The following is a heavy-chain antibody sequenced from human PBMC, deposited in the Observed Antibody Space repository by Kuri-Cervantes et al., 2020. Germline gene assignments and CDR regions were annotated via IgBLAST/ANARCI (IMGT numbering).Heavy chain of an antibody. V-gene: IGHV4-39*07. J-gene: IGHJ5*02. D-gene: IGHD3-10*01. CDR3: ASLRITMVRGVIGAQYNWFDP. CDR1: GGSISSSSYY. CDR2: IYYSGST. Sequence: GSLRLSCTVSGGSISSSSYYWGWIRQPPGKGLEWIGSIYYSGSTYYNPSLKSRVTISVDTSKNQFSLKLSSVTAADTAVYYCASLRITMVRGVIGAQYNWFDPWGQGTLVTVSS.